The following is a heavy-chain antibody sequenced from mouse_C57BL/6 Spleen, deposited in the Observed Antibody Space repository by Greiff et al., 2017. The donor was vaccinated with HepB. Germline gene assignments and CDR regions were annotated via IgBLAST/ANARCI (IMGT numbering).Heavy chain of an antibody. D-gene: IGHD1-1*01. CDR1: GFSLTSYA. J-gene: IGHJ1*03. Sequence: VQRVESGPGLVAPSQSLSITCTVSGFSLTSYAISWVRQPPGKGLEWLGVIWTGGGTNYNSALKSRLSISKDNSKSQVFLKMNSLQTDDTARYYCARNRATTAVADWYFDVWGTGTTVTVSS. V-gene: IGHV2-9-1*01. CDR2: IWTGGGT. CDR3: ARNRATTAVADWYFDV.